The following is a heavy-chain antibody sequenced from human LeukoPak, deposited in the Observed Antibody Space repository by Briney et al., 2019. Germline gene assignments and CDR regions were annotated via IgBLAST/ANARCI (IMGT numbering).Heavy chain of an antibody. CDR3: ASRNNNWGSAFDI. CDR1: GFTFSSYW. Sequence: GGSLRLSCAASGFTFSSYWMSWVRQAPGKGLEWVANIKQDGSEKYYVDSVKGRFTISGDNAKNSLYLQMNSLRAEDTAVYYCASRNNNWGSAFDIWGQGTMVTVSS. V-gene: IGHV3-7*03. J-gene: IGHJ3*02. D-gene: IGHD7-27*01. CDR2: IKQDGSEK.